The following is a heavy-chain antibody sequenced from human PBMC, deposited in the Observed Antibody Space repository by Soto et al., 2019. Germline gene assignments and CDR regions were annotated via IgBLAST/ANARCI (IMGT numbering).Heavy chain of an antibody. D-gene: IGHD6-19*01. J-gene: IGHJ4*02. Sequence: GGSLRLSCAASGFTFSNYAVSWVRQAPGKGLEWVSAVSGTGGSTNYADSVKGRFTISRDNAKNLVYLQMTSLRDEDTAVYYCARSVEGHFDYWGQGALVTVSS. V-gene: IGHV3-23*01. CDR2: VSGTGGST. CDR1: GFTFSNYA. CDR3: ARSVEGHFDY.